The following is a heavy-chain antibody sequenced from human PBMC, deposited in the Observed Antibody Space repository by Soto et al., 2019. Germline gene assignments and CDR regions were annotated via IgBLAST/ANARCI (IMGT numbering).Heavy chain of an antibody. CDR3: AMEYCSSTSCYRDY. CDR2: IIPILGIA. J-gene: IGHJ4*02. D-gene: IGHD2-2*02. V-gene: IGHV1-69*02. CDR1: GGTFSSYT. Sequence: QVQLVQSGAEVKKPGSAVKVSCKASGGTFSSYTVSWVRQAPGQGFEWMGRIIPILGIANYAQKFQGRVTITADKSTSTAYMELSSLRSEDTAVYYCAMEYCSSTSCYRDYWGQGTLVTVSS.